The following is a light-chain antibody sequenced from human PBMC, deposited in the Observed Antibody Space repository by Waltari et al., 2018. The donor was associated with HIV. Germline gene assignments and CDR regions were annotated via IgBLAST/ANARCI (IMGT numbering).Light chain of an antibody. V-gene: IGLV2-14*03. J-gene: IGLJ1*01. Sequence: QSALTQPASVSGSPGQSITISCTGTSSDVGGYNYVSWYQQHPGKAPKLMIYDVSNRPSGFSNRFSGSKSGNTASLTSSGLQAEDEADYYCSSYTSSSPYAFGTGTKVTVL. CDR1: SSDVGGYNY. CDR2: DVS. CDR3: SSYTSSSPYA.